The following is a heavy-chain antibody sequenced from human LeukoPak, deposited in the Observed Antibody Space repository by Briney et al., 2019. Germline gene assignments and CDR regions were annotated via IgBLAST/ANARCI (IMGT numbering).Heavy chain of an antibody. D-gene: IGHD5-12*01. CDR1: GGSISSYY. J-gene: IGHJ5*02. CDR2: IYYSGTI. CDR3: ARSRGYDYYGGYWFDP. V-gene: IGHV4-59*01. Sequence: SETLSLTCTVSGGSISSYYWSWIRQPPGKGLEWIGYIYYSGTINDNPSLKSRVTMSIDTSMNQLSLKLSSVAAADTAVYFCARSRGYDYYGGYWFDPWGQGTLVTVSS.